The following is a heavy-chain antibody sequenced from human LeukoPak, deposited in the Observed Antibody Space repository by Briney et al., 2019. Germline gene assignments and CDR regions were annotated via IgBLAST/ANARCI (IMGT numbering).Heavy chain of an antibody. J-gene: IGHJ3*02. CDR1: GGSISSGDYY. V-gene: IGHV4-30-2*01. Sequence: SQTLSLTRTVSGGSISSGDYYWSWIRQPPGKGLEWIGYIYHSGSTHYTPSLKSRVTISVARSKNQFSLKLTSVTAADTAVYFCARGGVYYYGSGNYYDAFDIWGQGTMVTVSS. CDR2: IYHSGST. CDR3: ARGGVYYYGSGNYYDAFDI. D-gene: IGHD3-10*01.